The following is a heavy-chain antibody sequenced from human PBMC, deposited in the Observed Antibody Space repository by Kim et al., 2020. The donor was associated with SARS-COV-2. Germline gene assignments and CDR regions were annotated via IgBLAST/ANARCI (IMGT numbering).Heavy chain of an antibody. CDR3: ARDLKMSTNPSPFDY. D-gene: IGHD1-1*01. Sequence: SETLSLTCTVSGGSISSSSFYWGWIRQPPGKGLQWIGSAYHRGTTYYNPSLKSRVTISIDTSKNQFSLKLTSVTAADTAVDYCARDLKMSTNPSPFDYWGQGTLVTVSS. CDR1: GGSISSSSFY. CDR2: AYHRGTT. J-gene: IGHJ4*02. V-gene: IGHV4-39*07.